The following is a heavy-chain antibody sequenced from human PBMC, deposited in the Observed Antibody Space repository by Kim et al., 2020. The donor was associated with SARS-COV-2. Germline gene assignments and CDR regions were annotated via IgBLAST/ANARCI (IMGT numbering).Heavy chain of an antibody. Sequence: GRVTISRDNTKNALYLQMNSLRAEDTAVYYCARMGRVDYIGGSCRESGFDPWGQGTLVTVSS. D-gene: IGHD3-16*02. V-gene: IGHV3-11*06. J-gene: IGHJ5*02. CDR3: ARMGRVDYIGGSCRESGFDP.